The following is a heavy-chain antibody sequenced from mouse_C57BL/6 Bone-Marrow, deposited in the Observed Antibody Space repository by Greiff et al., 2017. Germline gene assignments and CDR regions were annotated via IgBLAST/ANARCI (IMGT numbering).Heavy chain of an antibody. V-gene: IGHV1-69*01. D-gene: IGHD2-4*01. J-gene: IGHJ2*01. CDR1: GYTFTSYW. CDR3: ASGDDYDGTGFDY. Sequence: QVQLQQPGAELVMPGASVKLSCKASGYTFTSYWMHWVKQRPGQGLEWIGEIDPSDSYTNYNQKFKGKSTLTVDKSSSTAYMQLSSLTSEDSAVYYCASGDDYDGTGFDYWGQGTTLTVSS. CDR2: IDPSDSYT.